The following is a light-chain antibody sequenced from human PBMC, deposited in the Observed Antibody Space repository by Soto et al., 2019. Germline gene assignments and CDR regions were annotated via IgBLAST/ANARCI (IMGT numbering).Light chain of an antibody. J-gene: IGKJ2*01. CDR2: DAS. CDR3: QQYNSYSLYT. CDR1: QSISSW. V-gene: IGKV1-5*01. Sequence: DIQMTQSPSTLSASVGDRVTITCRASQSISSWLAWYQQKPGKAPKLLIYDASSLESVVPSRFSVSGSGTEFTLTISSLQPDDFATYYCQQYNSYSLYTFGQGTKLEIK.